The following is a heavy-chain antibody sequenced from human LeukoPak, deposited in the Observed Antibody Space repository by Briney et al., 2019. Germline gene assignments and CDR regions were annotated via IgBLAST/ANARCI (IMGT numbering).Heavy chain of an antibody. CDR1: GYTFTGYY. V-gene: IGHV1-2*02. J-gene: IGHJ6*03. CDR3: ARGRSWSSHKRYYYYYYMDV. D-gene: IGHD6-13*01. CDR2: INPNSGGT. Sequence: ASVKVSCKASGYTFTGYYMHWVRQAPGQGLEWMGWINPNSGGTNYAQKFQGRVTMTRDTSISTAYMELSRLRSDDTAVYYCARGRSWSSHKRYYYYYYMDVWGKGTTVTVSS.